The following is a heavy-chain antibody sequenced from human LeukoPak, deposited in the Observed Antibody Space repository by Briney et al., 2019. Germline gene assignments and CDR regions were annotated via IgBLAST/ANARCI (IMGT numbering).Heavy chain of an antibody. V-gene: IGHV1-69*04. CDR1: GGTFDNSA. D-gene: IGHD1-1*01. J-gene: IGHJ6*02. CDR3: AREKMEVGYYGLDV. CDR2: IIPILNIP. Sequence: SVKVSCKASGGTFDNSAINWVRQAPGQGLEWLGRIIPILNIPNYAQKLQGRVTIAADKSTSTAYMELSSLRSDDTAVYYCAREKMEVGYYGLDVWGQGTTVTVSS.